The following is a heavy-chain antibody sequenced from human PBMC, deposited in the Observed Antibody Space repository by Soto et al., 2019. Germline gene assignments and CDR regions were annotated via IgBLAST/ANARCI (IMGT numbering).Heavy chain of an antibody. CDR2: ISGSGGST. CDR3: AKARFRDSSMFLLDY. D-gene: IGHD6-19*01. J-gene: IGHJ4*02. CDR1: GFAFSSYA. Sequence: GGSLRLSCAASGFAFSSYAMSWVRQAPGKGLEWVSAISGSGGSTYYADSVKGRFTISRDNSKNTLYLQMNSLRAEDTAVYYCAKARFRDSSMFLLDYWGQGTLVTVSS. V-gene: IGHV3-23*01.